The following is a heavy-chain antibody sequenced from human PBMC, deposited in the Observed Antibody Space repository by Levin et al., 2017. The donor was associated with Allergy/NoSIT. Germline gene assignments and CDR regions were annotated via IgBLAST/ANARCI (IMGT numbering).Heavy chain of an antibody. V-gene: IGHV3-21*01. D-gene: IGHD2-15*01. Sequence: GGSLRLSCAASGFTFSSYSMNWVRQAPGKGLEWVSSISSSSSYIYYADSVKGRFTISRDNAKNSLYLQMNSLRAEDTAVYYCARDRTDCSGGSCYLAPNYYYYYGMDVWGQGTTVTVSS. CDR3: ARDRTDCSGGSCYLAPNYYYYYGMDV. CDR2: ISSSSSYI. CDR1: GFTFSSYS. J-gene: IGHJ6*02.